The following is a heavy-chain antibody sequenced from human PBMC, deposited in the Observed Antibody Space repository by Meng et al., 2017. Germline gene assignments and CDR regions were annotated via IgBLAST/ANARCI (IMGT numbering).Heavy chain of an antibody. V-gene: IGHV3-23*01. CDR3: AKDWAAGTARYFDY. CDR1: GFTFSSYA. CDR2: ISGSGGST. D-gene: IGHD6-13*01. J-gene: IGHJ4*02. Sequence: GESLKISCAASGFTFSSYAMSWVRQAPGKGLEWVSAISGSGGSTYYADSVKGRFTISRENSKNTLYLQMNSLRAEDTAVYYCAKDWAAGTARYFDYWARERGSPSPQ.